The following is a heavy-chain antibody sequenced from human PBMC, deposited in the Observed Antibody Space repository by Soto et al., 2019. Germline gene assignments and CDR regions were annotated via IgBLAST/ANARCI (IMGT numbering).Heavy chain of an antibody. CDR2: IYSGGST. J-gene: IGHJ4*02. CDR1: GFTVSSNY. CDR3: ARDRGDGFYIFDY. V-gene: IGHV3-66*01. D-gene: IGHD3-3*01. Sequence: EVQLVESGGGLVQPGGSLRLSCAASGFTVSSNYMSWVRQAPGKGLEWVSVIYSGGSTYYADSVKGRFTISRDNSKNTLYLQMTSLRAEDTAVYYCARDRGDGFYIFDYWGQGTLVTVSS.